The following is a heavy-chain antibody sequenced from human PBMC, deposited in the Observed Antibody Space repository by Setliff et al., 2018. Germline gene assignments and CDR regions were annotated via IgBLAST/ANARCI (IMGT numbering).Heavy chain of an antibody. J-gene: IGHJ4*02. CDR1: GGSISSSGYY. Sequence: SETLSLTCTVSGGSISSSGYYWGWIRQPPGKGLEWIGSVYYSGATYFNSSLNSRVTISVDTSKNQFSLRLTSVTAADTAVYYCASSQFYINFGSWGQGTLVTVSS. D-gene: IGHD1-1*01. CDR2: VYYSGAT. CDR3: ASSQFYINFGS. V-gene: IGHV4-39*01.